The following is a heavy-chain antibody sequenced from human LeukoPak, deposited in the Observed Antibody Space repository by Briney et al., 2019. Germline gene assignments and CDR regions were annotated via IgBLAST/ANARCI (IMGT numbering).Heavy chain of an antibody. Sequence: SETLSLTCTVSGGSISGYYWSWSRQPPGKGVEWIGNLYYMRGAWYKSSLKSRVTTSVDTSGSQFSLKLTSVSAADTAVYYCASALIPNDGRDYWGQGTLVTVSS. CDR1: GGSISGYY. J-gene: IGHJ4*02. CDR2: LYYMRGA. V-gene: IGHV4-59*01. D-gene: IGHD5-24*01. CDR3: ASALIPNDGRDY.